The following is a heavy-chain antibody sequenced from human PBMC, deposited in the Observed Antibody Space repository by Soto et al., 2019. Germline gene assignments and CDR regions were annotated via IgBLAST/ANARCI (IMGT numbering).Heavy chain of an antibody. J-gene: IGHJ4*01. V-gene: IGHV3-74*01. CDR2: INGDGSST. Sequence: GGSLRLSCAASGFTLSTYWMHWVRQSPEKGLVWVSRINGDGSSTAYADSVKGRFTISRDNAKNTLYLQMKSLRAEDTAVYYCARDRGWSLFDYWGQGTLVTVSS. D-gene: IGHD6-19*01. CDR1: GFTLSTYW. CDR3: ARDRGWSLFDY.